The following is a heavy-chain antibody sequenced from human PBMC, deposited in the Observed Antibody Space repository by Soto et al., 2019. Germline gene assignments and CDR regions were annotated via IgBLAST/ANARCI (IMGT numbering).Heavy chain of an antibody. J-gene: IGHJ5*02. D-gene: IGHD5-12*01. V-gene: IGHV1-3*04. Sequence: ASVKVCCKASGITFSTYAIHWVRQAPGQSLEWMGWINTGNGNTRYSQNFQGRVTLTRDTSASTAYMDLSSLRSEDTSIYYCARAISGYVTWGQGTLVTVSS. CDR3: ARAISGYVT. CDR2: INTGNGNT. CDR1: GITFSTYA.